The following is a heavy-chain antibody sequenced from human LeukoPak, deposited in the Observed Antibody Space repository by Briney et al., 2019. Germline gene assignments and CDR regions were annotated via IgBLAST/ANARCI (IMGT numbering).Heavy chain of an antibody. Sequence: GGSLRLSCAASGFTFSSYAMHWVRQAPGKGLEWVAVISYDGSNKYYADSVKGRFTISRDNSKNTLYLQMNSLRAEDTAVYYCARRGTGHGMDVWGQGTTVIVSS. CDR1: GFTFSSYA. D-gene: IGHD1-1*01. J-gene: IGHJ6*02. CDR2: ISYDGSNK. V-gene: IGHV3-30-3*01. CDR3: ARRGTGHGMDV.